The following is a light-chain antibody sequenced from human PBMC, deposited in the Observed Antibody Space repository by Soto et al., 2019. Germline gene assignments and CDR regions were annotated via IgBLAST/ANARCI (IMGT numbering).Light chain of an antibody. CDR3: CSYTTSNTRQIV. Sequence: QSALTQPASVSGSPGQSITISCTGTSSDVGGYNYVSWYRQHPGKAPKFMIYDVSSRPSGVSNRFSGSKSSNTASLTISGLQAEDEADYYCCSYTTSNTRQIVFGTGTKVTVL. V-gene: IGLV2-14*03. J-gene: IGLJ1*01. CDR1: SSDVGGYNY. CDR2: DVS.